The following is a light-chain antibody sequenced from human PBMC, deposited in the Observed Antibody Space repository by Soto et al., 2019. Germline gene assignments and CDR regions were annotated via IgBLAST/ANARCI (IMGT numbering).Light chain of an antibody. J-gene: IGKJ3*01. CDR2: GAS. Sequence: EIVMTQSPATLSLSPGERATLSCRASQRVSSSYLAWYQQKPGQAPRLLIYGASSRATGIPDRFSGSGSGTDFTLTISRLEPEDFAVYYCQQYGSSSFTFGPGTKVDI. CDR3: QQYGSSSFT. CDR1: QRVSSSY. V-gene: IGKV3-20*01.